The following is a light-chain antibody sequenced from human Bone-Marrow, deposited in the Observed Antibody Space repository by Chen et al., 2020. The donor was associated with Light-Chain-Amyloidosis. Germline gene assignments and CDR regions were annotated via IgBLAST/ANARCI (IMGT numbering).Light chain of an antibody. J-gene: IGKJ4*01. CDR3: QQYGTSPLT. V-gene: IGKV3-20*01. CDR2: GSS. CDR1: QTISSIY. Sequence: VWTQERVTLSLSPGEGANLSCRASQTISSIYFTGYQQKFGQAPRLLMYGSSSRATGIPDRFTGSGSGTDFTLTINRLEPEDFAMSYCQQYGTSPLTFGGGTKVEIK.